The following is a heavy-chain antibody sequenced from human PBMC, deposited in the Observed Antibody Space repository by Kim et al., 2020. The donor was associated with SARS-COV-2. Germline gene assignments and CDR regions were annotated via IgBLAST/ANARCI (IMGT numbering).Heavy chain of an antibody. J-gene: IGHJ2*01. Sequence: YADSVKGRFTISSDNAKNSLYLQMNSLRAEDTAVYYCARVRGWRDWYFDLWGRGTLVTVSS. V-gene: IGHV3-21*01. D-gene: IGHD6-19*01. CDR3: ARVRGWRDWYFDL.